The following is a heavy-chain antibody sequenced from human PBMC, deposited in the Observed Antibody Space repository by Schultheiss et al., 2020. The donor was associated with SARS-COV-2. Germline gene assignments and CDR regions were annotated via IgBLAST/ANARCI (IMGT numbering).Heavy chain of an antibody. CDR3: ARGSVGNYYYYYMDV. CDR1: GGSISSYY. D-gene: IGHD3-3*01. Sequence: LSLTCTVSGGSISSYYWSWIRQPPGKGLEWIGYIYYSGSTNYNPSLKSRVTISVDTSKNQFSLKLSSVTAADTAVYYCARGSVGNYYYYYMDVWGKGTTVTVSS. V-gene: IGHV4-59*01. J-gene: IGHJ6*03. CDR2: IYYSGST.